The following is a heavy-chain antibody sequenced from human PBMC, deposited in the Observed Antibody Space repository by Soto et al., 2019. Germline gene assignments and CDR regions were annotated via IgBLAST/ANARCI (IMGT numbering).Heavy chain of an antibody. J-gene: IGHJ4*02. V-gene: IGHV1-69*12. D-gene: IGHD5-12*01. CDR3: ARPVGGRDGYKKPKYYFDY. CDR2: IIPIFGTA. CDR1: GGTFSSYA. Sequence: QVQLVQSGAEVKKPGSSVKVSCKASGGTFSSYAISWVRQAPGQGLEWMGGIIPIFGTANYAQKFQGRVTITADESTSTAYMERSSLRSEDTAVYYCARPVGGRDGYKKPKYYFDYWGQGTLVTVSS.